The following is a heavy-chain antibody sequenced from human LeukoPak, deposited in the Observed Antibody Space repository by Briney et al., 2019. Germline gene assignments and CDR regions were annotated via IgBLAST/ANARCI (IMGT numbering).Heavy chain of an antibody. CDR1: GYTLTELS. V-gene: IGHV1-24*01. Sequence: GASVKVSCKVSGYTLTELSMHWVRQAPGKGLEWMGGFDPEDGETIYAQKFQGRVTMTEDTSTDTAYMELSSLRSEDTAVYYCATSGGDNGWFDPWGQGTLVTVSS. CDR3: ATSGGDNGWFDP. CDR2: FDPEDGET. D-gene: IGHD2-21*01. J-gene: IGHJ5*02.